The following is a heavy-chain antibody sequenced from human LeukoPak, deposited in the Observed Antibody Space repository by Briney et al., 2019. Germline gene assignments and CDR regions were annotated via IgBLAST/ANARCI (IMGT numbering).Heavy chain of an antibody. J-gene: IGHJ6*02. Sequence: GRSLRLSCAAPGFTFSSYGMHWVRQAPGKGLEWVAVIWYDGSNKYYADSVKGRFTISRDNSKNTLYLQMNSLRAEDTAVYYCARDGRGDYYGSGSYSYYGMDVWGQGTTVTVSS. CDR1: GFTFSSYG. CDR3: ARDGRGDYYGSGSYSYYGMDV. CDR2: IWYDGSNK. V-gene: IGHV3-33*01. D-gene: IGHD3-10*01.